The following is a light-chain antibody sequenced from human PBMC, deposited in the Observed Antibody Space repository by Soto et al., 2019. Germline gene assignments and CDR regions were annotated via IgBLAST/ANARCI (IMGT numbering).Light chain of an antibody. CDR2: EVS. Sequence: QSALTQPASVSGSPGQSITISCTGTSSDVGGYNFVSWYQQQSGKAPKLMIHEVSNRPSGVSNRFSGSKSGNTASLTISGLQAEDEADYYCSSFTRSRAYVFGIGTKAHRP. J-gene: IGLJ1*01. CDR1: SSDVGGYNF. CDR3: SSFTRSRAYV. V-gene: IGLV2-14*01.